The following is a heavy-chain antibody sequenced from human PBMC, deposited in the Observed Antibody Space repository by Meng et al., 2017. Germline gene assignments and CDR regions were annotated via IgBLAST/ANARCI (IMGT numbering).Heavy chain of an antibody. V-gene: IGHV1-69*01. CDR2: IIPIFGTA. D-gene: IGHD4-11*01. CDR1: GGPFSSYA. Sequence: QVQLVQSGPEVKKPGSPVKGSCKASGGPFSSYAISWVRQAPGQGLEWMGGIIPIFGTANYAQKFQGRVTITADESTSTAYMELSSLRSEDTAVYYCARDDYSNYLPFDYWGQGTLVTVSS. J-gene: IGHJ4*02. CDR3: ARDDYSNYLPFDY.